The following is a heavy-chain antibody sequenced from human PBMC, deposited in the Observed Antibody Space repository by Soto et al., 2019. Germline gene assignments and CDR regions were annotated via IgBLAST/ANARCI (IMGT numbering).Heavy chain of an antibody. Sequence: SKTLCLTCTVSGGSISSYYWSWIRQPPGKGLEWIGYIYYSGSTNYNPSLKSRVTISVDTSKNQFSLKLSSVTAADTAVYYCARHGPIAAAGTVFDYWGQGTLVTVSS. CDR2: IYYSGST. CDR1: GGSISSYY. J-gene: IGHJ4*02. D-gene: IGHD6-13*01. CDR3: ARHGPIAAAGTVFDY. V-gene: IGHV4-59*08.